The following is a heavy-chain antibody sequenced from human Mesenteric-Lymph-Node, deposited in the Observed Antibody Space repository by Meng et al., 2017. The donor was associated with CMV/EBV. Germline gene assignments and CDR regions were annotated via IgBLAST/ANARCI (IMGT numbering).Heavy chain of an antibody. J-gene: IGHJ6*02. V-gene: IGHV3-7*01. D-gene: IGHD3-22*01. Sequence: GESLKISRAASEFTFNTYWMGWVRQAPGKGLEWVANIRQDGSEKYYVDSVKGRFTISRDNARNSLYLQMNSLRAEDTALYYCTRANRDSKYYAVDVWGQGTKVTVSS. CDR2: IRQDGSEK. CDR3: TRANRDSKYYAVDV. CDR1: EFTFNTYW.